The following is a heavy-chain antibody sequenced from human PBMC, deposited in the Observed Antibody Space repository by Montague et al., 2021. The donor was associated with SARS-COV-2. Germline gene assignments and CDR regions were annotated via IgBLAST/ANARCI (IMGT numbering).Heavy chain of an antibody. CDR3: AHRRPLYYYDSNRSTLDY. CDR1: GFSLSNTGVG. D-gene: IGHD3-22*01. V-gene: IGHV2-5*02. CDR2: IYWDDDK. J-gene: IGHJ4*02. Sequence: PALVKPTQTLTLTCSFSGFSLSNTGVGVSWIRQPPGKALEWLALIYWDDDKRYTPSLKSRLTITQDTSKNQVFLTMTNMDPVDTATTYCAHRRPLYYYDSNRSTLDYWGQGTLVTVSS.